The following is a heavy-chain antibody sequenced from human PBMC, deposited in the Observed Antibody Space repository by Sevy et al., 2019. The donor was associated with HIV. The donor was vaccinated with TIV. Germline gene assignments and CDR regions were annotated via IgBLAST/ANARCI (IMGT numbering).Heavy chain of an antibody. Sequence: GGSLRLSCAASGFTFGTYVMNWVRQAPGKGLEWVSGISGSGGSTYYADSVKGRITISRDNSKKTVYLQMNSLRAEDTDVYYCAKGDRSFYGIDVSGQGTTVTVSS. J-gene: IGHJ6*02. V-gene: IGHV3-23*01. CDR1: GFTFGTYV. D-gene: IGHD2-15*01. CDR2: ISGSGGST. CDR3: AKGDRSFYGIDV.